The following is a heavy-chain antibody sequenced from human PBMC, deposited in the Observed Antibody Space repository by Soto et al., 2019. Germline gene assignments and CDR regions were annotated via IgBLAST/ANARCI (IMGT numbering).Heavy chain of an antibody. J-gene: IGHJ4*02. V-gene: IGHV3-11*05. CDR3: ARGSYYYGSGSFPDY. CDR2: ISSSSSYT. CDR1: GFTFSDYY. D-gene: IGHD3-10*01. Sequence: QEQLVESGGGLVKPGGSLRLSCAASGFTFSDYYMSWIRQAPGKGLEWVSYISSSSSYTNYADSVKGRFTISRDNAKNSLYLQMNSLRAEDTAVYYCARGSYYYGSGSFPDYWGQGALVIVSS.